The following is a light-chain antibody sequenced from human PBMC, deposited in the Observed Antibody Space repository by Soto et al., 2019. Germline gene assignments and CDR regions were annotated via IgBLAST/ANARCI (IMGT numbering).Light chain of an antibody. CDR2: DVS. J-gene: IGLJ1*01. CDR3: SSSTSSSSYV. Sequence: QSALTQPASVSGSHGQSITISCTGTSSDVGTYNSVSWYQQYPGKAPKLMIHDVSNRPSGVSNRFSGSKSGNTASLTISGLQAEDEADYYCSSSTSSSSYVFGSGTKLTV. V-gene: IGLV2-14*01. CDR1: SSDVGTYNS.